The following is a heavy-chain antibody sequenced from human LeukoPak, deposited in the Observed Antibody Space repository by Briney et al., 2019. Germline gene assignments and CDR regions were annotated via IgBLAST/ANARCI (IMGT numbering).Heavy chain of an antibody. CDR1: GFTFSSYA. D-gene: IGHD3-9*01. V-gene: IGHV3-23*01. CDR2: ISGSGGST. J-gene: IGHJ4*02. CDR3: AKDPSFLTTIDY. Sequence: GGSLRLSCAASGFTFSSYAMSWVRQAPGKGLEWVSAISGSGGSTYYADSVKGRFTISRDNSKNTLYLQMNSLRAGDTAVYYCAKDPSFLTTIDYWGQGTLVTVSS.